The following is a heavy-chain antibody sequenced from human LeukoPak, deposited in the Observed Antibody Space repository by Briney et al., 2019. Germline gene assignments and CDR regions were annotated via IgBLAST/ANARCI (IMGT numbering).Heavy chain of an antibody. J-gene: IGHJ4*02. CDR3: ARTYYYGSGNYYRTLYYFDY. CDR2: TFYRSKWYN. CDR1: GDSVSTNNAA. D-gene: IGHD3-10*01. V-gene: IGHV6-1*01. Sequence: SQTLSLTCAISGDSVSTNNAAWNWIRQSPSRGLEWLGRTFYRSKWYNDYAVSVKGRITINPDTSKNQFSLQLNSVTPEDTAVYYCARTYYYGSGNYYRTLYYFDYWGQGTLVTVSS.